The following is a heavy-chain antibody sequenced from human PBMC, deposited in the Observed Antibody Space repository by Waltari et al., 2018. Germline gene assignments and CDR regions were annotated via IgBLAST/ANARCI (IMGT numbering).Heavy chain of an antibody. D-gene: IGHD3-22*01. V-gene: IGHV4-38-2*01. Sequence: QVQLQESGPGLVKPSETLSLTCAVSGYSIRSGYYWGWIRQPPGKGLEWIGSIYQSGSTYYNPSLKSRVTISVDTSKNQFSLKLSSVTAADTAVYYCARTYYYDSSGFDYWGQGTLVTVSS. CDR2: IYQSGST. CDR3: ARTYYYDSSGFDY. J-gene: IGHJ4*02. CDR1: GYSIRSGYY.